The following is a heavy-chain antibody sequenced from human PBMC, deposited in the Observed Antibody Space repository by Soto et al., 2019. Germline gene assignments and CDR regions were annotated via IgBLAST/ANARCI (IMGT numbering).Heavy chain of an antibody. CDR1: GYTFTSYG. CDR3: GRYGTDCLTRVRYFDSLHPAEFDS. D-gene: IGHD3-9*01. Sequence: QVQLVQSGVEVKKPGASVKVSCKASGYTFTSYGISWVRQAPGQGLEWMGWISAYNGNTNYAQKPQGRVTMTTNTAASTAYMELGSLRSDDTAVYYCGRYGTDCLTRVRYFDSLHPAEFDSWGQGTLVTVSS. V-gene: IGHV1-18*01. CDR2: ISAYNGNT. J-gene: IGHJ4*02.